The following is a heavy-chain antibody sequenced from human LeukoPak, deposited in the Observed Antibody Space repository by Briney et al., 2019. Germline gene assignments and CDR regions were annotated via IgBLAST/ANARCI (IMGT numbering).Heavy chain of an antibody. J-gene: IGHJ4*02. Sequence: SVKVSCKASGGTFSSYAISWVRQAPGQGLEWMGGIIPIFGTANYAQKFQGRVTITADESTSTAYMELSSLRSEDTAVHYCARGGDAVAGKIDYWGQGTLVTVSS. CDR1: GGTFSSYA. CDR2: IIPIFGTA. CDR3: ARGGDAVAGKIDY. D-gene: IGHD6-19*01. V-gene: IGHV1-69*13.